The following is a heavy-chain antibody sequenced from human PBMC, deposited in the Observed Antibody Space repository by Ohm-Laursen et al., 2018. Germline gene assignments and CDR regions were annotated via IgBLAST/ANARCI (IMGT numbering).Heavy chain of an antibody. CDR3: ARTGNYYDSSGYSGWFDP. D-gene: IGHD3-22*01. CDR2: IWYDGTNR. J-gene: IGHJ5*02. Sequence: SLRLSCTASGFSFNDYGMHWVRQAPGKGLEWVAVIWYDGTNRYYADSVEGRFTISRDKFKNTLDLQMHGLRVEDTALYHCARTGNYYDSSGYSGWFDPWGQGTLVTVSS. CDR1: GFSFNDYG. V-gene: IGHV3-33*01.